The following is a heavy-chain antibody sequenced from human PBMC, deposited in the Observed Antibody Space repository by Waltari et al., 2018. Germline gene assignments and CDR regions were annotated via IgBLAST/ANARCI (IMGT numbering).Heavy chain of an antibody. CDR1: GFTFSRYA. CDR3: AKTPYLGGGNFDY. CDR2: MRGSGGST. J-gene: IGHJ4*02. D-gene: IGHD3-16*01. V-gene: IGHV3-23*01. Sequence: EVQMLESGGGLVQPGGSLRLSCAASGFTFSRYAMSWVRQAPGKGLEWVSAMRGSGGSTYYADSVKGRFTISRDNSKNTLYLQVSSLRAEDTAIYYCAKTPYLGGGNFDYWGQGTLVTVSS.